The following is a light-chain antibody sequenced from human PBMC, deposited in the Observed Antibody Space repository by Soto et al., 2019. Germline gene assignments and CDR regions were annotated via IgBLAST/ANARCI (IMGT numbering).Light chain of an antibody. CDR1: DVVGSN. V-gene: IGKV3-20*01. CDR2: GAS. J-gene: IGKJ1*01. CDR3: QQYGSSPRT. Sequence: EIVMTQSPATLSVSPGERATLSCRASDVVGSNLAWYQQKPGQAPRLLIYGASTRATGIPGRFSGSGSGTDFTLTISRLEPEDFAVYYCQQYGSSPRTFGQGTKGDIK.